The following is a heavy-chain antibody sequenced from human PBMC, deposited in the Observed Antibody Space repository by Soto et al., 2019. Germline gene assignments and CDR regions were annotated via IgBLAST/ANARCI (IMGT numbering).Heavy chain of an antibody. CDR1: GFTFSSYS. D-gene: IGHD2-21*02. Sequence: PGGSLRLSCAASGFTFSSYSMNWVRQAPGKGLEWVSSISSSSSYIYYADSVKGRFTISSDNAKNSLYLQMNSLRAEDTAVYYCASYCGGDCYSAVYWGQGTLVTVSS. CDR2: ISSSSSYI. V-gene: IGHV3-21*01. J-gene: IGHJ4*02. CDR3: ASYCGGDCYSAVY.